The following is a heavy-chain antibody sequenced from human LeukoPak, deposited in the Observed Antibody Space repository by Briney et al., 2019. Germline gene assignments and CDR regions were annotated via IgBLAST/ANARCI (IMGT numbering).Heavy chain of an antibody. D-gene: IGHD2-15*01. CDR2: INWNGGST. J-gene: IGHJ4*02. V-gene: IGHV3-20*04. CDR3: ARDSTQPGPVVVAATYAGFDY. CDR1: GFTFDDYG. Sequence: GGSLRLXCAASGFTFDDYGMSWGRQAPGKGLEWVSAINWNGGSTGYADSVKGRFTISRDNAKNSLYLQMNSLRAEDTALYYCARDSTQPGPVVVAATYAGFDYWGQGTLVTVSS.